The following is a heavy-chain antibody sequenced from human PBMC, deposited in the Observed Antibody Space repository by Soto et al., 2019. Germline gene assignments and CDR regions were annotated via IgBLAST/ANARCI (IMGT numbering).Heavy chain of an antibody. CDR3: ARHAGEGFLEWLSPYYYGMDV. D-gene: IGHD3-3*01. CDR2: IYPGDSDT. Sequence: PGESLKISCKGSGYSFTCYWIGWVRQMPGKGLEWMGIIYPGDSDTRYSPSFQGQVTISADKSISTAYLQWSSLKASDTAMYYCARHAGEGFLEWLSPYYYGMDVWGQGTTVTVSS. J-gene: IGHJ6*02. CDR1: GYSFTCYW. V-gene: IGHV5-51*01.